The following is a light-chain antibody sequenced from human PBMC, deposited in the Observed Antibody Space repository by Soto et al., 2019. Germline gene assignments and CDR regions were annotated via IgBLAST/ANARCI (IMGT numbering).Light chain of an antibody. CDR1: QSISSY. Sequence: DIHITQSPSSLSASVGDRVTITCRASQSISSYLNWYQQKPGKAPKLLIYAASSLQSGVPSRFSGSGSGTHFTLTISSLQPEDFATYYCQQLHGYPITFGQGTRLEIK. V-gene: IGKV1-39*01. CDR2: AAS. CDR3: QQLHGYPIT. J-gene: IGKJ5*01.